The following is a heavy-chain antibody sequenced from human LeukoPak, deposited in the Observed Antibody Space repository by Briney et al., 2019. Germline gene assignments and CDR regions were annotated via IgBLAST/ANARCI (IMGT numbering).Heavy chain of an antibody. D-gene: IGHD1-26*01. CDR2: IREDGNEK. J-gene: IGHJ4*02. Sequence: GGSLRLSCAASGFTFSSYWMSWVRQAPGKGLEWVANIREDGNEKYYADSVKGQFTISRDNAKNSLYLQMNSLRAEDTAVYYCAREYSGSYHYWGQGTLVTVSS. CDR1: GFTFSSYW. CDR3: AREYSGSYHY. V-gene: IGHV3-7*01.